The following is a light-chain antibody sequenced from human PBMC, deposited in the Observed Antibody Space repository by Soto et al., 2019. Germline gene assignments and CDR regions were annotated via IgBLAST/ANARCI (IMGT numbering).Light chain of an antibody. J-gene: IGKJ2*01. CDR1: QSISSW. V-gene: IGKV1-5*01. Sequence: DIQMTQSPSTLSASVGDRVTITCRASQSISSWLAWYQQKPGKAPKLLIYDASSLESGVPSRFSGSGSGTEFTLTISSLQPDDFATYYCEQYNSYPVTFGHGTKLEIK. CDR2: DAS. CDR3: EQYNSYPVT.